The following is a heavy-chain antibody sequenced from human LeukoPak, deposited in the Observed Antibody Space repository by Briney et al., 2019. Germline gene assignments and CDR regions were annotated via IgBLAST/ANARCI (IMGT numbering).Heavy chain of an antibody. J-gene: IGHJ4*02. CDR2: IGTAGDT. Sequence: GGSLRLSCAASGFTFSSYAMSWVRQATGKGLEWVSAIGTAGDTYYPGSVKGRFTISRENAKNSLYLQMNSLRAGDTAVYYCARISVVSGTFDYWGQGTLVTVSS. V-gene: IGHV3-13*01. CDR1: GFTFSSYA. D-gene: IGHD2-15*01. CDR3: ARISVVSGTFDY.